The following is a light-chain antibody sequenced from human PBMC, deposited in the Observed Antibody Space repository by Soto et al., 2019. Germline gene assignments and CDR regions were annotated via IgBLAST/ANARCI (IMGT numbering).Light chain of an antibody. Sequence: QAVVTQTPSASGTPGQRVTISCSGSRSNIGNNAVSWYQQFPGTAPKLLIYNNNQRPSGVPDRFSGSKSGTSASLAIRGLQSEDEADYYCATWDDSLNARGVFGGGTKVTVL. V-gene: IGLV1-44*01. CDR2: NNN. CDR1: RSNIGNNA. CDR3: ATWDDSLNARGV. J-gene: IGLJ3*02.